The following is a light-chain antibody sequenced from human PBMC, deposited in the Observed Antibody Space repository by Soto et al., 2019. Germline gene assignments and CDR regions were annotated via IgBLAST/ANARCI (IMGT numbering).Light chain of an antibody. CDR1: SSDVGAYNY. Sequence: QSALTQPRSVSGAPGQSVTISCTGSSSDVGAYNYVSWYQHHPGKAPKVMIFDVSERPSGVPDRCSGSKSGNTASLTISGLQAEDEGDYYCCSYAGTYSWVFGGGTKLTVL. J-gene: IGLJ3*02. V-gene: IGLV2-11*01. CDR2: DVS. CDR3: CSYAGTYSWV.